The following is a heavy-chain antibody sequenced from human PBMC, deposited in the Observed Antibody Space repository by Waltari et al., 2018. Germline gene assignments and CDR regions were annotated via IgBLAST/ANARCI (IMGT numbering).Heavy chain of an antibody. Sequence: QLQLQESGPRLVRPSETLSLICRVSGCSITSNWHYWAWIRQSPGQGLEWIGTVSYSGTTYISPSLKSRVSISRDTSKNQVSLILGSVTAADMAVYYCATYIGASVGTAAFDVWGQGTMVTVSS. CDR2: VSYSGTT. CDR1: GCSITSNWHY. D-gene: IGHD5-12*01. J-gene: IGHJ3*01. CDR3: ATYIGASVGTAAFDV. V-gene: IGHV4-39*01.